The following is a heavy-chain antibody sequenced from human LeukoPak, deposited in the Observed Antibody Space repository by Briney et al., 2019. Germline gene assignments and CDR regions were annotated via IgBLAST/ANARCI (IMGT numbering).Heavy chain of an antibody. V-gene: IGHV1-24*01. D-gene: IGHD3-16*02. J-gene: IGHJ4*02. CDR2: FDPEDGET. CDR3: ATARITFGGVIVMPFDY. Sequence: EASVKVSRKVSGYTLTELSMHWVRQAPGKGLEWMGGFDPEDGETIYAQKFQGRATMTEDTSTDTAYMELSSLRSEDTAVYYCATARITFGGVIVMPFDYWGQGTLVTVSS. CDR1: GYTLTELS.